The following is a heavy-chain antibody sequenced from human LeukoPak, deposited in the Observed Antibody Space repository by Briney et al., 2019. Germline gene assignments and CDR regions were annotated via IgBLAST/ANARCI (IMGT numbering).Heavy chain of an antibody. J-gene: IGHJ4*02. CDR3: ARKIESGAAHYFDY. Sequence: PGGSLTLSCAASGFTLDDYAMHWVRQPPGKGLEWVSGISWNSDNIAFADFVKGRFTISRDNAKNSLYLQMNGLRVEDTALYFCARKIESGAAHYFDYWGQGTLVTVSS. D-gene: IGHD5-12*01. V-gene: IGHV3-9*01. CDR2: ISWNSDNI. CDR1: GFTLDDYA.